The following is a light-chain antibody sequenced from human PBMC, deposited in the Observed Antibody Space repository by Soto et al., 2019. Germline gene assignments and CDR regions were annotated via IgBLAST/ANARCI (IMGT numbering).Light chain of an antibody. CDR2: STS. CDR1: QSVITTW. Sequence: EIVLTQSPATLSLSPGETATLSCRASQSVITTWMSWYQQKLGQPPRLLIYSTSQRATDIPDRFSGSGSGTEFTLTINGLEPEDFAIYYCHQYGASPLFSFGPGTKVDLK. J-gene: IGKJ3*01. CDR3: HQYGASPLFS. V-gene: IGKV3-20*01.